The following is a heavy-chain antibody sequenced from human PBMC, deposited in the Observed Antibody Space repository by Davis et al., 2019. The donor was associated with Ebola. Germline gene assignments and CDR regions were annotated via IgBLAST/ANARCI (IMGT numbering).Heavy chain of an antibody. V-gene: IGHV3-23*01. J-gene: IGHJ6*03. D-gene: IGHD6-6*01. CDR3: AKDSLDQKYSSSWVLYYYYYMDV. CDR2: ISYTGGNT. CDR1: GFTFSSYW. Sequence: GESLKISCAASGFTFSSYWMSWVRQAPGKGLEWVSGISYTGGNTYYAESVKGRFTISRDNSKNSLYLQMNSLRAEDTAVYYCAKDSLDQKYSSSWVLYYYYYMDVWGKGTTVTVSS.